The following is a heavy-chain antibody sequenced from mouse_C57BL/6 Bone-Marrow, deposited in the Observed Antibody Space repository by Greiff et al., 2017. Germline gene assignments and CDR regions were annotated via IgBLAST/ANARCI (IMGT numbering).Heavy chain of an antibody. D-gene: IGHD1-1*01. CDR3: ASHFFLRWGWYFDV. J-gene: IGHJ1*03. Sequence: VQLQQPGAELVKPGASVKVSCKASGYTFTSYWMHWVKQRPGQGLEWFGRINPSDSDTNYNQKFKGKATLTVDKSSSTAYMQLSSLTSEDSAVYYCASHFFLRWGWYFDVWGTGTTVTVSS. CDR1: GYTFTSYW. CDR2: INPSDSDT. V-gene: IGHV1-74*01.